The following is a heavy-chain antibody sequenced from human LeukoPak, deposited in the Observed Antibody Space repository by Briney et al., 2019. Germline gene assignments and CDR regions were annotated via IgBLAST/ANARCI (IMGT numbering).Heavy chain of an antibody. J-gene: IGHJ6*03. CDR1: GYTFTGYY. V-gene: IGHV1-2*02. Sequence: GASVKVSCKASGYTFTGYYMHWVRQAPGQGLEWMGWINPNHGYTNYAQKFQYRVSMTRETSISTAYMHLSRLRSADTAVYYCARDSPHYYYGSGSDYYYYMDVWGKGTTVTISS. D-gene: IGHD3-10*01. CDR2: INPNHGYT. CDR3: ARDSPHYYYGSGSDYYYYMDV.